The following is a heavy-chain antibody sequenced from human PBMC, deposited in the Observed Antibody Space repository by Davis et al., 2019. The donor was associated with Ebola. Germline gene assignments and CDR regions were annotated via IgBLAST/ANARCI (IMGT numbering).Heavy chain of an antibody. J-gene: IGHJ5*02. CDR1: GGSISSYY. V-gene: IGHV4-59*01. CDR2: IYYSGST. Sequence: SETLSLTCTVSGGSISSYYWSWIRQPPGKGLEWIGYIYYSGSTNYNPSLKSRVTIPVDTSKNQFTLKLSSVTAADTAVYYCARDRRNNWFDPWGQGTLVTVSS. CDR3: ARDRRNNWFDP.